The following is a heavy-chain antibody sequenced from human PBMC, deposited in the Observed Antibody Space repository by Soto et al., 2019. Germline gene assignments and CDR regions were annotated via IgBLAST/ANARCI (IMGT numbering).Heavy chain of an antibody. V-gene: IGHV3-21*01. CDR3: ARGYCGGGGCYLRRDAFDV. Sequence: EVQLVESGGGLVMPGGSLRLSRAASGFTFSSYHMNWVRQAPGKGLEWVSSINPSTSHIYYADSVRGRFTISRDNSKNSLYLQMNNLRTEDTAVYYCARGYCGGGGCYLRRDAFDVWGQGTMVTVSS. J-gene: IGHJ3*01. CDR2: INPSTSHI. D-gene: IGHD2-15*01. CDR1: GFTFSSYH.